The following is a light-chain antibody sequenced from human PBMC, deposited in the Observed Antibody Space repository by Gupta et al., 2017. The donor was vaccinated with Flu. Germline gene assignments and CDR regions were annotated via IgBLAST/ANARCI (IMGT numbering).Light chain of an antibody. V-gene: IGKV3-11*01. J-gene: IGKJ4*01. CDR1: QSVSTF. Sequence: EIVLTQSPVTLSLSPGERATLSCRASQSVSTFLAWYQQRPGQAPRLLIYDASDRATGIPARFSGSGSGTDFTLTINSLEPEDFAIYYCQQRANWPLTFGGGTKVEI. CDR2: DAS. CDR3: QQRANWPLT.